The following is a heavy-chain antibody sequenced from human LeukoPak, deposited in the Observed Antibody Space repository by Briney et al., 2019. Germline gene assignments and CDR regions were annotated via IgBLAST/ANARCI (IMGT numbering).Heavy chain of an antibody. CDR3: ARDGPHGPGYCSGGSCYEMGSFDP. CDR1: GGSISSYY. Sequence: SETLSLTCTVSGGSISSYYWSWIRQPPGKGLEWIGYIYYSGSTNYNPSLKSRVTISVDTSKNQFSLKPSSVTAADTAVYYCARDGPHGPGYCSGGSCYEMGSFDPWGQGTLVTVSS. CDR2: IYYSGST. V-gene: IGHV4-59*01. J-gene: IGHJ5*02. D-gene: IGHD2-15*01.